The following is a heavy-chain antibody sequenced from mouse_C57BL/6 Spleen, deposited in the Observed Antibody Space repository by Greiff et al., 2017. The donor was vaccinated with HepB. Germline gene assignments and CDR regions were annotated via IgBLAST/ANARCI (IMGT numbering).Heavy chain of an antibody. CDR1: GYTFTSYW. Sequence: VQLQQSGAELVKPGASVKLSCKASGYTFTSYWMQWVKQRPGQGLEWIGEIDPSDSYTNYNQKFKGKATLTVDTSSSTAYMQLSSLTSEDSAVYYCARKCYVDYWGQGTSVTVSS. CDR3: ARKCYVDY. D-gene: IGHD1-1*02. V-gene: IGHV1-50*01. CDR2: IDPSDSYT. J-gene: IGHJ4*01.